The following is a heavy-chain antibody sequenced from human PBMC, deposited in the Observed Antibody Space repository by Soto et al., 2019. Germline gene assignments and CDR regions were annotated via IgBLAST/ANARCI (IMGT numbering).Heavy chain of an antibody. J-gene: IGHJ4*02. CDR2: IYYSGST. Sequence: PSETLSLTCTVSGGSISSYYWSWIRQPPGKGLEWIGYIYYSGSTNYNPSLKSRVTISVDTSKNQFSLKLSSVTAADTAVYYCARRPSSYYYDSSGYSRELNYFDYWGQGTLVTVSS. CDR3: ARRPSSYYYDSSGYSRELNYFDY. D-gene: IGHD3-22*01. V-gene: IGHV4-59*08. CDR1: GGSISSYY.